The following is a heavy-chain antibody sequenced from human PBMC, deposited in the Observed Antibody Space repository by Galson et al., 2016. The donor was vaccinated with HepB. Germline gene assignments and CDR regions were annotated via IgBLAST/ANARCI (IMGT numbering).Heavy chain of an antibody. CDR3: ATWVSRGEQKSYFPY. CDR1: GYTFSXYD. J-gene: IGHJ4*02. CDR2: MXPNXGNT. D-gene: IGHD1/OR15-1a*01. Sequence: SVKVSCKASGYTFSXYDINXVRQAXXXGLXXMGXMXPNXGNTGYAQNFQGRVAMTRDTSISTAYMELSSLTSEDTAVYFCATWVSRGEQKSYFPYWGQGTLVTISS. V-gene: IGHV1-8*01.